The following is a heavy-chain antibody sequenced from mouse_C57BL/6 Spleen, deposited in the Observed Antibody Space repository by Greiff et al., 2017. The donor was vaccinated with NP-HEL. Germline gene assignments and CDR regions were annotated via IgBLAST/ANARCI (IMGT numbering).Heavy chain of an antibody. Sequence: VQLQQPGAELVKPGASVKLSCKASGYTFTSYWMHWVKQRPGQGLEWIGMIHPNSGSTNYNEKFKSKATLTVVKSSSTAYMQLSSLTSEDSAVYYCARYYASSFEWYFDVWGTGTTVTVSS. D-gene: IGHD1-1*01. CDR3: ARYYASSFEWYFDV. CDR1: GYTFTSYW. CDR2: IHPNSGST. J-gene: IGHJ1*03. V-gene: IGHV1-64*01.